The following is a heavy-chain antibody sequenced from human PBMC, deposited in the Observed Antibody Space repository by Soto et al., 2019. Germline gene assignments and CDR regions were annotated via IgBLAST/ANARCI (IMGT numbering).Heavy chain of an antibody. CDR2: IYGTGTT. D-gene: IGHD1-26*01. V-gene: IGHV4-59*01. Sequence: LSLTCTVSDGSISSYYWSWIRQPPGKGLEWIGYIYGTGTTNYAPSLKNRVTMSLHTSKNQFSLTLSSVTAADTAMYYCAGFSSGTYLFGLWGPGTLVTVSS. J-gene: IGHJ4*02. CDR3: AGFSSGTYLFGL. CDR1: DGSISSYY.